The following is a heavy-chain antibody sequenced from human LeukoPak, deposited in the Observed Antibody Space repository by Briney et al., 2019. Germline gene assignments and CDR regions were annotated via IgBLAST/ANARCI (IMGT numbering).Heavy chain of an antibody. CDR1: GFTFDDYG. V-gene: IGHV3-20*04. CDR2: INWNGGST. Sequence: SGGSLRLSCAASGFTFDDYGTSWVRQAPGKGLEWVSGINWNGGSTGYADSVKGRFTISRDNAKNSLYLQMNSLRAEDTALYYCARDQGDDNNPGYSSGWYDYWGQGTLVTVSS. J-gene: IGHJ4*02. CDR3: ARDQGDDNNPGYSSGWYDY. D-gene: IGHD6-19*01.